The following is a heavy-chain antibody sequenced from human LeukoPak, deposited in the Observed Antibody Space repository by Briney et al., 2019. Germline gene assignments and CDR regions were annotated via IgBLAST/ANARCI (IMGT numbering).Heavy chain of an antibody. V-gene: IGHV3-66*02. D-gene: IGHD6-19*01. CDR2: IYSGGTA. CDR1: GFTVSSNY. Sequence: PGGSLRLSCAASGFTVSSNYMGWVRQAPGKGLDWVSVIYSGGTAYYADSVKGRFTISRDSSKNILHLQMDSLTVDDTALYYCARGSSLAAVARGFDYWGQGTPVTVSS. CDR3: ARGSSLAAVARGFDY. J-gene: IGHJ4*02.